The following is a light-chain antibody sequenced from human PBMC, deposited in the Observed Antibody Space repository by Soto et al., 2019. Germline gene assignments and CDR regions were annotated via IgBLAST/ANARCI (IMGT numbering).Light chain of an antibody. J-gene: IGLJ2*01. V-gene: IGLV1-40*01. CDR3: QSYDFSLTSVV. CDR2: DDN. CDR1: SSNIGAASN. Sequence: QSVLTQPPSVSGAPGQRVTISCTGSSSNIGAASNVYWYQQLPGVAPKLLLSDDNSRPSGVPDRFSASKSGTSASLAITGLQAEDEADYYCQSYDFSLTSVVFGGGTKLTVL.